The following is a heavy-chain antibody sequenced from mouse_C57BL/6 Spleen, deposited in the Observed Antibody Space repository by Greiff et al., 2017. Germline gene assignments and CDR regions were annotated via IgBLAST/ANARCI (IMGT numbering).Heavy chain of an antibody. CDR1: GYTFTGYW. J-gene: IGHJ4*01. CDR3: SRSYNSGYGYIDY. V-gene: IGHV1-72*01. CDR2: IDPNSGGT. D-gene: IGHD3-2*02. Sequence: QVQLQQPGAELVKPGASVKLSCKASGYTFTGYWMHWVKQRPGRGLEWIGRIDPNSGGTKYNAKFKSKATLTVDKPSSTAYMQLSSLTSEDSAVYYCSRSYNSGYGYIDYWGQGTSVTVSS.